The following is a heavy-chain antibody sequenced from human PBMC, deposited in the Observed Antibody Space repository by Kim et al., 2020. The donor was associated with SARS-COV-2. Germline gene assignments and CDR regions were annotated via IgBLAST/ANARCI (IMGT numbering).Heavy chain of an antibody. D-gene: IGHD1-1*01. CDR3: ARDGATTWGAFDF. Sequence: YADSVKGRFTISRDNSKNTLYLQMNSLRAEDTAVYYCARDGATTWGAFDFWGQGTLVTVSS. V-gene: IGHV3-30*03. J-gene: IGHJ3*01.